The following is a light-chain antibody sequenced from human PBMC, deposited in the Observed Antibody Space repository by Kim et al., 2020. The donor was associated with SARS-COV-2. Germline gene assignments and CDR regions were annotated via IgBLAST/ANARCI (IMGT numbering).Light chain of an antibody. J-gene: IGLJ2*01. CDR1: SSDVGGYNY. CDR3: SSYTSSDTLV. V-gene: IGLV2-14*03. CDR2: DVD. Sequence: QSALTQPASVSGSPGQSITISCTGTSSDVGGYNYVSWFQQHPGKAPKLMIYDVDNRPSGVSNRFSGSESGNTASLTISGLQAEDEADYYCSSYTSSDTLVFGGGTQLTVL.